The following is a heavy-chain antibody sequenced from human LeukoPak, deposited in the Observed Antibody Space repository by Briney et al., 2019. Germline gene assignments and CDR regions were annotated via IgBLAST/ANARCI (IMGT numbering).Heavy chain of an antibody. CDR3: IRPNSRHGVWGSDFPEQNYYYYMDV. V-gene: IGHV3-73*01. J-gene: IGHJ6*03. Sequence: GGSLRLSCAASGFTFSGSAMHWVRQASGKGLEWVGRIGSKTNSYATAYAASVKGRFTISRDDSKNTAYLQMNSLKTEDTAVYYCIRPNSRHGVWGSDFPEQNYYYYMDVWGKGTTVTVSS. D-gene: IGHD3-16*01. CDR1: GFTFSGSA. CDR2: IGSKTNSYAT.